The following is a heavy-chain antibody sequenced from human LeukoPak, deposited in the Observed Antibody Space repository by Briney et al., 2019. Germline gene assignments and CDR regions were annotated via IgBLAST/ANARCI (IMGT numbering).Heavy chain of an antibody. J-gene: IGHJ4*02. CDR1: GYSFNSYW. Sequence: PGRSLKISCKGSGYSFNSYWIGWVRQMPGKGLEWMGSIYPGDSNIRYSPSFQGQVTISADKSISTAYLQWNSLKASDTAMYYCARRAYYESSGSYDCWGQGTLVTVSS. CDR3: ARRAYYESSGSYDC. V-gene: IGHV5-51*03. D-gene: IGHD3-22*01. CDR2: IYPGDSNI.